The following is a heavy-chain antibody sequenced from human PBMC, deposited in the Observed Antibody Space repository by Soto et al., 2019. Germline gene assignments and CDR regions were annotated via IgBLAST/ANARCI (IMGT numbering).Heavy chain of an antibody. CDR3: ASINYDILTGYHPAYYYYGMDV. V-gene: IGHV1-69*13. CDR2: IIPIFGTA. Sequence: ASVKVSCKASGGTFSSYAISWVRQAPGQGLEWMGGIIPIFGTANYAQKFQGRVTITADESTSTAYMELSSLRSEDTAVYYCASINYDILTGYHPAYYYYGMDVWGQGTTVTVSS. D-gene: IGHD3-9*01. CDR1: GGTFSSYA. J-gene: IGHJ6*02.